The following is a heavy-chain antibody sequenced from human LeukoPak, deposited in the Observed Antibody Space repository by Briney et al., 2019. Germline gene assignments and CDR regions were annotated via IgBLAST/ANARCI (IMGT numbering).Heavy chain of an antibody. D-gene: IGHD5-18*01. J-gene: IGHJ4*02. CDR1: GGSFSGYY. Sequence: KASETLSLTCAVYGGSFSGYYWSWIRQPPGKGPEWIGEINHSGSTNYNPSLKSRVTISVDTSKNQFSLKLSSVTAADTAVYYCASPGYSYGYVYWGQGTLVTVSS. CDR2: INHSGST. CDR3: ASPGYSYGYVY. V-gene: IGHV4-34*01.